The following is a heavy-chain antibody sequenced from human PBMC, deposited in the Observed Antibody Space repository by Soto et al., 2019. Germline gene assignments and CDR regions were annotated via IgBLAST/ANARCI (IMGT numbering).Heavy chain of an antibody. CDR3: ATYTAFAKYYFDY. Sequence: SETLSLTCAVSGGSISSGGYSWSWIRQPPGKGLEWIGYIYPSGTIFYNPSLNSRVTISADTSNNQFSLKLTSVTAADTAVYFCATYTAFAKYYFDYWGRGTLVTVSS. D-gene: IGHD3-16*01. CDR2: IYPSGTI. CDR1: GGSISSGGYS. V-gene: IGHV4-30-2*01. J-gene: IGHJ4*02.